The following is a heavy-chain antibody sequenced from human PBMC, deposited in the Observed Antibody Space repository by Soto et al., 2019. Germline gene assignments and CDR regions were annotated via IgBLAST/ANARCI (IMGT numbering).Heavy chain of an antibody. J-gene: IGHJ6*02. V-gene: IGHV1-69*13. Sequence: SVKVSCKASGGTFSSYAISWVRQAPGQGLEWMGGIIPIFGTANYAQKFQGRVTITADESTSTAYMELGSLRSEDTAVYYCARADYEILTGSYAMDVWGQGTTVTVSS. CDR3: ARADYEILTGSYAMDV. D-gene: IGHD3-9*01. CDR1: GGTFSSYA. CDR2: IIPIFGTA.